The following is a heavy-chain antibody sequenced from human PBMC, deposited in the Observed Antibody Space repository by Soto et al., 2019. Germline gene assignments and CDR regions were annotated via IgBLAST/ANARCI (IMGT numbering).Heavy chain of an antibody. J-gene: IGHJ3*02. CDR2: ISAYNGNT. D-gene: IGHD3-3*01. Sequence: GASVKVSCKASGYTFTSYGISWVRQAPGQGLEWMGWISAYNGNTNYAQKLQGRVTMTTDTSTSTAYMELRSLRSDDTAVYYCARDQGVGYVFWSGYYKNELDAFDIWGKGTMVTVSS. CDR1: GYTFTSYG. V-gene: IGHV1-18*01. CDR3: ARDQGVGYVFWSGYYKNELDAFDI.